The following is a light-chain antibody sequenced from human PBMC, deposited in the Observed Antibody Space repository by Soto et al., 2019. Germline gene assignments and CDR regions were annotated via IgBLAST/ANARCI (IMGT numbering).Light chain of an antibody. CDR2: GNS. J-gene: IGLJ1*01. Sequence: QSVLTQPPSVSGAPGQRVTISCTGSSSNIGAGYDVHWYQQLPGRAPKLLMYGNSNRPSGVPDRFSGSKSGTSASLAITGLQAEDETDYYCQSYDNTLSAYVFGTGTKVTVL. CDR1: SSNIGAGYD. V-gene: IGLV1-40*01. CDR3: QSYDNTLSAYV.